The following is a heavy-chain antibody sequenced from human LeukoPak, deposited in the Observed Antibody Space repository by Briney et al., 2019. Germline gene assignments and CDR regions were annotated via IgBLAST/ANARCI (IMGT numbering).Heavy chain of an antibody. CDR3: ARDNSVGGIAWWFDP. V-gene: IGHV1-46*01. CDR1: GYTFINHW. Sequence: ASVKVSCKASGYTFINHWMHWVRQAPGQGLEWVGLINPTGTTTLYAQKFQGRITLTRDMSATTDYMEMSSLTSEDTAVYYCARDNSVGGIAWWFDPWGQGTLVTVSS. J-gene: IGHJ5*02. D-gene: IGHD1-26*01. CDR2: INPTGTTT.